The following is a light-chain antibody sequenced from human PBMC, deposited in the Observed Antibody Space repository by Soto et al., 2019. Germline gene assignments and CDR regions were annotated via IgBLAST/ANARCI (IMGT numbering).Light chain of an antibody. V-gene: IGKV3-20*01. CDR1: QSVSSSY. CDR2: DAS. Sequence: EIVLTQSPGTLSLSPGERATLSCRASQSVSSSYLAWYQQKPGQAPRLLIYDASSRATGIPDRFSGSGSGTYFTLTISRLDPEDFALYFCQHYGSSPYTFGQGTNLEIK. J-gene: IGKJ2*01. CDR3: QHYGSSPYT.